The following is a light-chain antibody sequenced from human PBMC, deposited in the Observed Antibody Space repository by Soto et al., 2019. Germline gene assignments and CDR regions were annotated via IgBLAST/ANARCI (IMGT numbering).Light chain of an antibody. V-gene: IGKV3-20*01. CDR2: GAS. CDR1: QSVYNNY. CDR3: QQYGLPPLS. Sequence: EIVLTQSPGPLSLSPGERATLSCRASQSVYNNYLAWYQQKPGQTPRLLVNGASNRATGIPDRFSGGGSGTDFTLTISSLEPEDFAVYYCQQYGLPPLSFGQGTRVEIK. J-gene: IGKJ2*01.